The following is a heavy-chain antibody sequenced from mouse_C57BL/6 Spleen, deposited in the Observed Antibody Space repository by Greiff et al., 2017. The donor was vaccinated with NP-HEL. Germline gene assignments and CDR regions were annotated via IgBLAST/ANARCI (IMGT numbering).Heavy chain of an antibody. J-gene: IGHJ4*01. CDR3: ARGGYDGVYAMDY. CDR2: IDPSDSET. V-gene: IGHV1-52*01. D-gene: IGHD2-2*01. Sequence: VQLQQPGAELVRPGSSVKLSCKASGYTFTSYWMHWVKQRPIHGLEWIGNIDPSDSETHYNQKFKDKATLTVDKSSSTAYMQLSSLTSEDSAVYYCARGGYDGVYAMDYWGQGTSVTVSS. CDR1: GYTFTSYW.